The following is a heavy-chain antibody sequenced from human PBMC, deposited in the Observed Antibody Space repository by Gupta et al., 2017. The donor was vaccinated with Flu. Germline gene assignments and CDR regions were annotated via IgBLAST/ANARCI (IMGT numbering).Heavy chain of an antibody. CDR3: ARSWEPTGYFDY. J-gene: IGHJ4*02. V-gene: IGHV3-21*01. Sequence: TFSTYSMNWVRQAPGKGLGWVSSISSSSSYIYYADSVKGRFTISRDNAKNSLYLQMNSLRVDDTAVYYCARSWEPTGYFDYWGQGTLVTVSS. CDR1: TFSTYS. D-gene: IGHD1-26*01. CDR2: ISSSSSYI.